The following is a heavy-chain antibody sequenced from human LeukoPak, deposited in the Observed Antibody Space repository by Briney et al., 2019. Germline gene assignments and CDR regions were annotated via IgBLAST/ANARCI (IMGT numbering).Heavy chain of an antibody. CDR2: IYSGGST. Sequence: SHTLSLTCTVSGASISAYYWTWIRQPAGKGLEWIGRIYSGGSTNYSPSLKSRVTMSVDPSKKQFSLNLSSVTAADTAVYYCARQGLRKDGMGVWGQGTTVTVSS. J-gene: IGHJ6*02. CDR3: ARQGLRKDGMGV. V-gene: IGHV4-4*07. CDR1: GASISAYY. D-gene: IGHD6-25*01.